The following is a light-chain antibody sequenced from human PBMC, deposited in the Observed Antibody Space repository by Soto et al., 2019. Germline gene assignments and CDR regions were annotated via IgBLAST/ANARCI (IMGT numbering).Light chain of an antibody. CDR1: SSDVGAYNY. Sequence: QSALTQPASLSGSPVQAITISCTGTSSDVGAYNYVSWYQQHPGKAPKLMIFDVSNRPSGVSNRFSGSKSGNTASLTISGLQAEDEADYYCSSYTTATTRVFGGGTKLTVL. J-gene: IGLJ3*02. CDR3: SSYTTATTRV. V-gene: IGLV2-14*01. CDR2: DVS.